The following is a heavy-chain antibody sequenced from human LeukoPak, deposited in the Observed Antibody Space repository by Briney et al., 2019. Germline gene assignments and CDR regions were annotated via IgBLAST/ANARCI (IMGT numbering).Heavy chain of an antibody. J-gene: IGHJ4*02. CDR1: GYSFTSYW. CDR3: ARGSYYQVDD. V-gene: IGHV5-10-1*01. CDR2: IDPTDSYI. Sequence: GESLKISCKGSGYSFTSYWNNWVRQMPGKGLEWMGRIDPTDSYIKYSPSFQGHVTISADKSITTAYLQWSSLKASDTAMYYCARGSYYQVDDWGQGTLVTASS. D-gene: IGHD1-26*01.